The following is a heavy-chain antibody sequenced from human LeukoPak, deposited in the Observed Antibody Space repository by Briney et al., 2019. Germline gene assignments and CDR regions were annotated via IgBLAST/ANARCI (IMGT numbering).Heavy chain of an antibody. CDR1: GYSFSSYW. CDR3: ARTALTAIHNWFDP. CDR2: ICPGDSDT. V-gene: IGHV5-51*03. D-gene: IGHD2-21*02. J-gene: IGHJ5*02. Sequence: GESLKISCKGSGYSFSSYWIGWVRQMPGKGLEWMGIICPGDSDTRYSPSFQGQVTISADKSISTAYLQWSSLKASDTAMYYCARTALTAIHNWFDPWGQGTLVTVSS.